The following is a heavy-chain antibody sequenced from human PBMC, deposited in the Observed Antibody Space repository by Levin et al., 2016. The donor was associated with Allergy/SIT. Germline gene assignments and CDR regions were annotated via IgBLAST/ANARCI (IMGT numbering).Heavy chain of an antibody. V-gene: IGHV4-31*02. CDR2: IYYSGST. CDR3: ARDIGGYDSSYLSGEYYYYYYGMDV. D-gene: IGHD3-10*01. J-gene: IGHJ6*02. Sequence: WIRQPPGKGLEWIGYIYYSGSTYYNPSLKSRVTISVDTSKNQFSLKLSSVTAADTAVYYCARDIGGYDSSYLSGEYYYYYYGMDVWGQGTTVTVSS.